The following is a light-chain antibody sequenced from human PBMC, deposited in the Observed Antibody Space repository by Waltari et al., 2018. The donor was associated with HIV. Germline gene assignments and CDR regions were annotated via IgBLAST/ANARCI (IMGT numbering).Light chain of an antibody. CDR3: SSYTSITTLDV. CDR1: IRDIGGYNY. J-gene: IGLJ3*02. V-gene: IGLV2-14*01. CDR2: EVS. Sequence: QSALTQPASVSGSPGQSITISCTGTIRDIGGYNYVSSYQQHPGKAPKLMIFEVSTRPSGISHRFSGSKSGNTASLTISGLQAEDEADYYCSSYTSITTLDVFGGGTKLIVL.